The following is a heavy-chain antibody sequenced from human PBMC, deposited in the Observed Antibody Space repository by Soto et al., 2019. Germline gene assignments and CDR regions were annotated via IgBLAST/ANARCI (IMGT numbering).Heavy chain of an antibody. V-gene: IGHV4-59*01. D-gene: IGHD3-3*01. CDR3: ARWPSNYDFWSGYRDLHYGMDV. Sequence: SETLSLTCTVSGGSISSYYWSWIRQPPGKGLEWIGYIYYSGSTNYNPSLKSRVTISVDTSKNQFSLKLSSVTAADTAVYYCARWPSNYDFWSGYRDLHYGMDVWGQGTTVTVSS. J-gene: IGHJ6*02. CDR1: GGSISSYY. CDR2: IYYSGST.